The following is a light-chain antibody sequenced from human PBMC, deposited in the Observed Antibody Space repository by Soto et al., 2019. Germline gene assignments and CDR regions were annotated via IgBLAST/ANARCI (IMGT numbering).Light chain of an antibody. V-gene: IGLV2-14*03. Sequence: QPALTQPASVSGSPGQSITISCTGTSSDVGGYNYVSWYQHHPGKAPKLMIYDVSNRPSGVSNRFSGSKSGNTASLTISGLQPEDEADYHCSSYTTSNTRQIVLGTGTKLTVL. CDR1: SSDVGGYNY. CDR2: DVS. J-gene: IGLJ1*01. CDR3: SSYTTSNTRQIV.